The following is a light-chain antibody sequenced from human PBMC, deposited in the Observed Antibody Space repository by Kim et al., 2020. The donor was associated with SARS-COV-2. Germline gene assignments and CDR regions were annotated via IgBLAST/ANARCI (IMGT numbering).Light chain of an antibody. CDR1: QSVSSN. CDR2: GAS. Sequence: EIVMTQSPATLSVSPGERATLSCRASQSVSSNLAWYQQKPGQAPRLLIYGASTRAPGIPARFSGSGSGTDFTLTIYSLQSEDFAVYYWHQYNDWPPLIFGGGTKLEI. J-gene: IGKJ4*01. CDR3: HQYNDWPPLI. V-gene: IGKV3-15*01.